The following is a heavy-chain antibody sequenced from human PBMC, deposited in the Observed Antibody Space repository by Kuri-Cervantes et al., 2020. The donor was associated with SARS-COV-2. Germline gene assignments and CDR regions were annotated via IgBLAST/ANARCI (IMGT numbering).Heavy chain of an antibody. Sequence: ASVKVSCKASGYTFTGYYMHWVRQAPGQGLEWMGWINPNSGGTNYAQKFQGRVTMTRDTSISTAYMELSSLRSEDTAVYYCATSLYYYDSSGYYENWGQGTLVTVSS. J-gene: IGHJ4*02. V-gene: IGHV1-2*02. CDR2: INPNSGGT. D-gene: IGHD3-22*01. CDR1: GYTFTGYY. CDR3: ATSLYYYDSSGYYEN.